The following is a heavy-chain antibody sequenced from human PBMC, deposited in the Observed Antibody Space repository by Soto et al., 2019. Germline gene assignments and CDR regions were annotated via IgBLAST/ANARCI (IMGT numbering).Heavy chain of an antibody. CDR3: ARADGTSYYYDMDV. CDR2: IYYSGST. V-gene: IGHV4-31*03. CDR1: GGSISSGAYY. J-gene: IGHJ6*02. D-gene: IGHD1-7*01. Sequence: TLSLTCTVSGGSISSGAYYWSWIRQHAGKGLEWIGYIYYSGSTYYNPSLESRVTILVDTSKNQFSLKLSSVTAADTAVYYCARADGTSYYYDMDVWGQGTTVTVSS.